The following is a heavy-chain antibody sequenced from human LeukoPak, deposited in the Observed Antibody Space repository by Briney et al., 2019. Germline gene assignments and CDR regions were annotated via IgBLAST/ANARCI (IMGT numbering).Heavy chain of an antibody. CDR3: ARADQRRSSSSWYIFDY. CDR2: IYHSGST. CDR1: GGSISSSNW. J-gene: IGHJ4*02. V-gene: IGHV4-4*02. D-gene: IGHD6-13*01. Sequence: PSGTLSLTCAVSGGSISSSNWWSWVRQPPGKGLEWIGEIYHSGSTNYNPSLKSRVTISVDKTKNQFSLKLSSVTAADTAVYYCARADQRRSSSSWYIFDYWGQGTLVTVSS.